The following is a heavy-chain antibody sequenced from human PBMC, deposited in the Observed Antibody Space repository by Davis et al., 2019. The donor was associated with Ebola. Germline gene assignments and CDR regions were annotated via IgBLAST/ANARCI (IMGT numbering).Heavy chain of an antibody. CDR2: IGGRGRSA. D-gene: IGHD3-3*01. CDR3: AKDLYVECSPPHGMEV. CDR1: GFTCHSYL. V-gene: IGHV3-23*01. Sequence: SLIIPWLSPGFTCHSYLMCPLRQAPVKGLEWVSRIGGRGRSADYGDSVRGRFTISRDNAKNSLYLQMNSVRAEDTALYYCAKDLYVECSPPHGMEVWGQGTTVAVSS. J-gene: IGHJ6*02.